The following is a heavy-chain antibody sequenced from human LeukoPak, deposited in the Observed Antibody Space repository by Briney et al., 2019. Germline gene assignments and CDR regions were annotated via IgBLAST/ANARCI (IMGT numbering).Heavy chain of an antibody. V-gene: IGHV3-23*01. CDR1: GFTFSSYA. D-gene: IGHD3-3*01. J-gene: IGHJ4*02. CDR3: AKGQAFWSGYYFDY. CDR2: ISGSGGST. Sequence: GGSLRLPCAASGFTFSSYAMSWVRQAPGKGLEWVSAISGSGGSTYYADSVKGRFTISRDNSKNTLYLQMNSLRAEDTAVYYCAKGQAFWSGYYFDYWGQGTLVTVSS.